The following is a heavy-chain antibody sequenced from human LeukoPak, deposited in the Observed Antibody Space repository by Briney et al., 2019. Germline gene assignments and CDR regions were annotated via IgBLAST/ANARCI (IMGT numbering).Heavy chain of an antibody. Sequence: ASVKVSCKASGYTFTSYDINWVRQATGQGLEWMGWMNPNSGNTGYAQKFQGRVTMTRNTSISTAYMELSSLRSEDTAVYYCARAQLLRRYYYYYMDVWGKGTTVTISS. D-gene: IGHD2-15*01. CDR1: GYTFTSYD. CDR3: ARAQLLRRYYYYYMDV. V-gene: IGHV1-8*01. CDR2: MNPNSGNT. J-gene: IGHJ6*03.